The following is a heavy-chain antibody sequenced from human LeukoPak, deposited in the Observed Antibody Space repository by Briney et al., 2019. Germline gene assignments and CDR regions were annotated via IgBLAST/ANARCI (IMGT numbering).Heavy chain of an antibody. CDR2: INNSGGRT. Sequence: GGSLRLSCAASGFTFSSSAMSWVRQAPGKGLEWVSGINNSGGRTDYADSVKGRFTISRDNSKNTLYLQMNSLRAEDTAVYYCAKHDSSGYYYAYFDYWGQGTLVTVSS. V-gene: IGHV3-23*01. D-gene: IGHD3-22*01. CDR3: AKHDSSGYYYAYFDY. J-gene: IGHJ4*02. CDR1: GFTFSSSA.